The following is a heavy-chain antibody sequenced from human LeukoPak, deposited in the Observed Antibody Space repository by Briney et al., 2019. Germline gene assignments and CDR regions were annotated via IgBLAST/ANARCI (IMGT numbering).Heavy chain of an antibody. Sequence: GASVTVSYQASGYTFTGYYIQWVRQAPGQGLEWVGWVNPKSGGTNYAQKFQGRVTMTRDTSISTAYMELSRLRSDDTAVYYCARDRVRIYYDSSGYYDGYWGQGTLVTVSS. D-gene: IGHD3-22*01. CDR3: ARDRVRIYYDSSGYYDGY. V-gene: IGHV1-2*02. J-gene: IGHJ4*02. CDR2: VNPKSGGT. CDR1: GYTFTGYY.